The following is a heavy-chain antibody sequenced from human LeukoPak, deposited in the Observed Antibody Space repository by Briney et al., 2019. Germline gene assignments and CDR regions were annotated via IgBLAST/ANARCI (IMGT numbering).Heavy chain of an antibody. D-gene: IGHD3-22*01. V-gene: IGHV4-30-2*01. Sequence: SETLSLTCTVSGDSVSSPNYSWSWIRQPPGKGLEWIGYIYHSGSTYYNPSLKSRVTISVDRSKNQFSLKLSSVTAADTAVYYCARGLVIAYYFDYWGQGTLVTVSS. CDR3: ARGLVIAYYFDY. J-gene: IGHJ4*02. CDR2: IYHSGST. CDR1: GDSVSSPNYS.